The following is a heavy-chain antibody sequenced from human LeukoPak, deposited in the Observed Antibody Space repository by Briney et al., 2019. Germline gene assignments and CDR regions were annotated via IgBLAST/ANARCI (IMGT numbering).Heavy chain of an antibody. CDR2: IGTSGQSV. J-gene: IGHJ5*02. Sequence: GGSLRLSCAASGFIFSTYEMNWVRQAPGKGLEWISHIGTSGQSVYYADSVRGRFTISRDNAKNSLFLQMNNLTAEDTATYYCTGFDHWGQGALVCVSS. V-gene: IGHV3-48*03. CDR1: GFIFSTYE. CDR3: TGFDH.